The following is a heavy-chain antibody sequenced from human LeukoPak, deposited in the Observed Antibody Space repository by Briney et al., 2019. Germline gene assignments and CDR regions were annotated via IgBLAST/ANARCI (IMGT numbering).Heavy chain of an antibody. CDR1: GFTFSSYG. J-gene: IGHJ4*02. V-gene: IGHV3-30*02. CDR2: IRYDGSNK. Sequence: PGGSLRLSCAASGFTFSSYGRHWVRQAPGKGLEWVAFIRYDGSNKYYADSVKGRFTISRDNSKNTLYLQMNSLRAEDTAVYYCAKEAGSSWYIGGYFDYWGQGTLVTVSS. D-gene: IGHD6-13*01. CDR3: AKEAGSSWYIGGYFDY.